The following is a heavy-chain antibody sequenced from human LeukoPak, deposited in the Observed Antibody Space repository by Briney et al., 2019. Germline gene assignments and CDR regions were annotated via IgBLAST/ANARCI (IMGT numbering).Heavy chain of an antibody. D-gene: IGHD1-1*01. CDR3: ARDWKTNSFDY. CDR2: ISGSSSFI. J-gene: IGHJ4*02. CDR1: GYIFSNYS. V-gene: IGHV3-48*01. Sequence: HPGGSLRLSCAASGYIFSNYSVSWVRQAPGKGLEWVSYISGSSSFIYYADSVQGRFTISRDNAKNSLYLQMDSLRAEDTAIYYCARDWKTNSFDYWGQGTLVTVSS.